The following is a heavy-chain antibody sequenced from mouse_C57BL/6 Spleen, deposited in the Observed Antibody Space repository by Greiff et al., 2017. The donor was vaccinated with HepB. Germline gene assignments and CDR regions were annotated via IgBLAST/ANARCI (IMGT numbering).Heavy chain of an antibody. Sequence: VQLKESEGGLVQPGSSMKLSCTASGFTFSDYYMAWVRQVPEKGLEWVANINYDGSSTYYLDSLKSRFIISRDNAKNILYLQMSSLKSEDTATYYCARDRPYYYGSTYYFDYWGQGTTLTVSS. CDR3: ARDRPYYYGSTYYFDY. CDR2: INYDGSST. V-gene: IGHV5-16*01. D-gene: IGHD1-1*01. CDR1: GFTFSDYY. J-gene: IGHJ2*01.